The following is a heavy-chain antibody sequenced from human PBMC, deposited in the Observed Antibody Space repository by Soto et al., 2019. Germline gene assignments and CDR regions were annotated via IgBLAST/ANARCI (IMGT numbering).Heavy chain of an antibody. V-gene: IGHV5-51*01. D-gene: IGHD6-19*01. Sequence: GSLKISCKASGYTFSSYWIGWVRQMPGKGLEWMGIISPSDSDTRYRPSFQGQVTMSADKSINTAYLQWSGLKASDTAMYYCARHHSSGQYFFDYWGQGTLVTVSS. CDR2: ISPSDSDT. CDR3: ARHHSSGQYFFDY. J-gene: IGHJ4*02. CDR1: GYTFSSYW.